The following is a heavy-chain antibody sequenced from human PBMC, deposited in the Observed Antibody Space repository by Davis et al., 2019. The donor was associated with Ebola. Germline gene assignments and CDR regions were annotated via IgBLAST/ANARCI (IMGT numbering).Heavy chain of an antibody. J-gene: IGHJ2*01. CDR1: GFAFDDYA. D-gene: IGHD6-25*01. V-gene: IGHV3-9*01. CDR2: ISWNGAIL. Sequence: GGSLRLSCAASGFAFDDYAMHWVRKVPGKGLEWVSGISWNGAILEYADSVKGRFTISRDNGKNSLSLQMTGLRPEYTALYYCAKDVQLRLGRDWYFDLWGRGTQVTVSS. CDR3: AKDVQLRLGRDWYFDL.